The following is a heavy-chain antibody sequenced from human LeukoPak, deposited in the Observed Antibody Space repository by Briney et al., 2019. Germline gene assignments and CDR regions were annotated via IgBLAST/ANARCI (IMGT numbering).Heavy chain of an antibody. J-gene: IGHJ5*02. CDR1: GGSISSYY. D-gene: IGHD1-14*01. V-gene: IGHV4-59*01. CDR2: IYYSGST. Sequence: SETLSLTCTVSGGSISSYYWSWIRQPPGKGLEWIGYIYYSGSTNYNPSLKSRVTISVDTSKNQFSVKLSSVTAADTAVYYCASINRDWFDPWGQGTLVTVSS. CDR3: ASINRDWFDP.